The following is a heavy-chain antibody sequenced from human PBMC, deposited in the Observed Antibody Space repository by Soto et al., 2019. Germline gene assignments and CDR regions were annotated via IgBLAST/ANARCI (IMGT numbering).Heavy chain of an antibody. CDR3: TRAQVVAGTGGYY. Sequence: GGSLRLSCEASGFTFSSYWMHWVRQAPGKGLVWVSRINGDGSSISYADSVKGRFIISRDNAKNTLYLQMNSLGAEDTAVYYCTRAQVVAGTGGYYWGQGTLVTVSS. CDR1: GFTFSSYW. D-gene: IGHD6-19*01. V-gene: IGHV3-74*01. J-gene: IGHJ4*02. CDR2: INGDGSSI.